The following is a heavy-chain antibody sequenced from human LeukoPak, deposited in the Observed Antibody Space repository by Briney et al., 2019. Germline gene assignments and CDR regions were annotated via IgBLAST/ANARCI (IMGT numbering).Heavy chain of an antibody. V-gene: IGHV3-30*02. Sequence: GGSLRLSCAASGFTFSSYGMHWVRQAPGKGLEWVAFIRYDGSNKYYADSVKGRFTISRDNSKNTLYLQMNSLRAEDTAVYYCAKDNPDIVVVVAAAGGDWFDPWGQGTLVTVSS. J-gene: IGHJ5*02. D-gene: IGHD2-15*01. CDR2: IRYDGSNK. CDR3: AKDNPDIVVVVAAAGGDWFDP. CDR1: GFTFSSYG.